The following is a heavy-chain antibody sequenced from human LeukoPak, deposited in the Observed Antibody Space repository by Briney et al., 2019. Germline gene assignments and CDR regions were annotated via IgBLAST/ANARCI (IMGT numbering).Heavy chain of an antibody. CDR1: GYTFTSYD. CDR2: MKPNSGNR. Sequence: ASVKVSCTASGYTFTSYDINWARQATGHGLGWMGWMKPNSGNRGYAQTFQGRVTMTRNTSISTAYMELSSLRSEDTAVYYGARAPFLEWLLYENAFDIWGQGTMVTVSS. CDR3: ARAPFLEWLLYENAFDI. D-gene: IGHD3-3*01. V-gene: IGHV1-8*01. J-gene: IGHJ3*02.